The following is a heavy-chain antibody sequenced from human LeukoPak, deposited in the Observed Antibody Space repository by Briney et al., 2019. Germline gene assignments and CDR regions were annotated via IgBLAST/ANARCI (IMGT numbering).Heavy chain of an antibody. D-gene: IGHD6-19*01. Sequence: GRSLRLSCAASGFTFSSYGMHWVRQAPGKGLEWVAVISYDGSNKYYADSVKGRFTISRDNSKNTLYLQMNSLRAEDTAVYYCAKAAGWPKEGYYFDYWGQGTLVTVSS. CDR1: GFTFSSYG. CDR3: AKAAGWPKEGYYFDY. CDR2: ISYDGSNK. J-gene: IGHJ4*02. V-gene: IGHV3-30*18.